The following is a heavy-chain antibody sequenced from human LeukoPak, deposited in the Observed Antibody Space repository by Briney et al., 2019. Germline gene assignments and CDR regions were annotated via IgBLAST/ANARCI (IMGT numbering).Heavy chain of an antibody. V-gene: IGHV3-7*01. CDR3: ARDMKGNLDY. CDR2: INQDGGTR. CDR1: GFTFSNTW. D-gene: IGHD3-16*01. J-gene: IGHJ4*02. Sequence: GGSLRLSCAVSGFTFSNTWMAWVRQAPGKGLEWVANINQDGGTRQYADSVRGRFTISRDNAKNSLYLEMNSLRAEDTGLYHCARDMKGNLDYWGQGTLVTVSS.